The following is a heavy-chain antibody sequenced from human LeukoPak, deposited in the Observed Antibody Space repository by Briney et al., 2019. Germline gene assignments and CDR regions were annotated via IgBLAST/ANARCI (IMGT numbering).Heavy chain of an antibody. J-gene: IGHJ4*02. CDR3: ARDLPNSSSDY. D-gene: IGHD6-19*01. Sequence: GASVKVSCKASGGTFSSYAISWVRQAPGQGLEWMGGIIPIFGTANYAQKFQGRVTITADESTSTAYMELRSLRSDDTAVYYCARDLPNSSSDYWGQGTLVTVSS. V-gene: IGHV1-69*13. CDR2: IIPIFGTA. CDR1: GGTFSSYA.